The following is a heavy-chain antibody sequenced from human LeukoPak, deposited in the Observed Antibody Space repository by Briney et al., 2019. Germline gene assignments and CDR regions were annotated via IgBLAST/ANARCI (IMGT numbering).Heavy chain of an antibody. Sequence: SVKVSCKASGGTFISYAISWVRQAPGQGLEWMGGIIPIFGTANYAQKFQGRVTITADESTSTAYMELSSLRSEDTAVYYCASAGYPQKRYYYYGMDVWGQGTTVTVSS. CDR3: ASAGYPQKRYYYYGMDV. V-gene: IGHV1-69*13. CDR1: GGTFISYA. D-gene: IGHD5-18*01. J-gene: IGHJ6*02. CDR2: IIPIFGTA.